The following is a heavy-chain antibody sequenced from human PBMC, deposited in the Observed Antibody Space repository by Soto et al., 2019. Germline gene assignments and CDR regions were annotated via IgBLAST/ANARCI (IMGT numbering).Heavy chain of an antibody. Sequence: PSETLSLTCAVYDGSFSAYYWSWLRQPPCKGLEWIGEISHTGSANYYPSLKSRVTISVDTSKNQFSLKLSSVTAADTAVYYCARGDTTTVVRALIKNSFDPRGPGPLV. V-gene: IGHV4-34*01. CDR3: ARGDTTTVVRALIKNSFDP. CDR2: ISHTGSA. J-gene: IGHJ5*02. CDR1: DGSFSAYY. D-gene: IGHD3-10*01.